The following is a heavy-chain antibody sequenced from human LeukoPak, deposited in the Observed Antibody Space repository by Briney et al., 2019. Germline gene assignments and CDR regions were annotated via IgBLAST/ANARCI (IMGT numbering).Heavy chain of an antibody. V-gene: IGHV3-30-3*01. CDR2: ISYDRSNK. J-gene: IGHJ4*02. CDR3: ATSGYSSSMGNY. CDR1: GFTFSSYA. D-gene: IGHD6-13*01. Sequence: GGSLRLSCAASGFTFSSYAMHWVRQAPGKGLEWVAVISYDRSNKYYADSVKGRFTISRDNSKNTLYLQMNSLRAEDTAVYYCATSGYSSSMGNYWGQGTLVTVSS.